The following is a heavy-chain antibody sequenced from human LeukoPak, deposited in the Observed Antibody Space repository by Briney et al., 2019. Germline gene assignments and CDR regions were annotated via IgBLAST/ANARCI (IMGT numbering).Heavy chain of an antibody. J-gene: IGHJ4*02. Sequence: GGSLRLSCTASGLTFSDYYMSWIRQAPGKGLEWVSYISSSSSYTNYVVSVKGRFTISRDNAKNSLYLQMNSLRAEDTAVYYCARPTIAAAGNFEYWGQGTLVTVSS. CDR2: ISSSSSYT. CDR1: GLTFSDYY. V-gene: IGHV3-11*03. CDR3: ARPTIAAAGNFEY. D-gene: IGHD6-13*01.